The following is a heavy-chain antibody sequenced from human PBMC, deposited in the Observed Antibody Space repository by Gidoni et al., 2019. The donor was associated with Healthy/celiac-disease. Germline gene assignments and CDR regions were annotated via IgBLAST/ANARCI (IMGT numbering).Heavy chain of an antibody. CDR2: IYYSGST. CDR3: ARHEEQWLVGVGVYYYYYMDV. J-gene: IGHJ6*03. Sequence: QLQLQESGPGLVKPSETLSLTCTVSGGSISSSSYYWGWIRQPPGKGLEWIGSIYYSGSTYYNPSLKSRVTISVDTSKNQFSLKLSSVTAADTAVYYCARHEEQWLVGVGVYYYYYMDVWGKGTTVTVSS. D-gene: IGHD6-19*01. CDR1: GGSISSSSYY. V-gene: IGHV4-39*01.